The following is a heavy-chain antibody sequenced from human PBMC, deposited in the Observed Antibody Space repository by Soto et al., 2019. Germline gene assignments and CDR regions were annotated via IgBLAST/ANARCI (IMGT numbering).Heavy chain of an antibody. CDR1: GFSLTTSGVG. CDR3: AHRILRTVFGLVTTTAIYFDF. J-gene: IGHJ4*02. Sequence: QITLNESGPTVVNPAETLTPTCTFSGFSLTTSGVGVGWIRQSPGKAPEWLALLYWDDDKRYSASLKSRLTITKDTSKNQVVLTMASVDPADTATYYCAHRILRTVFGLVTTTAIYFDFWGQGTPVVVSS. V-gene: IGHV2-5*02. D-gene: IGHD3-3*01. CDR2: LYWDDDK.